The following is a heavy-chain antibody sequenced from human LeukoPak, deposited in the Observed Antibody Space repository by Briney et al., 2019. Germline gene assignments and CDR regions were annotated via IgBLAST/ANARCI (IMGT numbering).Heavy chain of an antibody. CDR2: ISCSGGST. V-gene: IGHV3-23*01. D-gene: IGHD6-13*01. CDR1: GFTFTTYA. J-gene: IGHJ4*02. CDR3: EKEDVPSRRSSWYATY. Sequence: PGGSLRLSCAASGFTFTTYAMSWVRQAPGKGLEWGAVISCSGGSTYYADSVKGRFTISRDNSKNTLYLQMNILRAEHTAVYYCEKEDVPSRRSSWYATYWGQGPRVTVSS.